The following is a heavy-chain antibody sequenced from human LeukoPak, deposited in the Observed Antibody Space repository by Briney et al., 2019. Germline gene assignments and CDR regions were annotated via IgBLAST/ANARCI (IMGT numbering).Heavy chain of an antibody. J-gene: IGHJ5*02. Sequence: GASVKVSCKASGGTFSSYAISWVRQATGQGLEWMGGIIPIFGTANYAQKFQGRVTITADESTSTAYMELSSLRSEDTAVYYCARHHGGTYYDCWSGDSNWFDPWGQGTLVTVSS. V-gene: IGHV1-69*01. D-gene: IGHD3-3*01. CDR1: GGTFSSYA. CDR3: ARHHGGTYYDCWSGDSNWFDP. CDR2: IIPIFGTA.